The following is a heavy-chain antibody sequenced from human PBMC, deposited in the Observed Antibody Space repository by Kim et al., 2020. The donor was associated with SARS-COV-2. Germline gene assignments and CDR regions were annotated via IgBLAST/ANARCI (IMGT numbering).Heavy chain of an antibody. V-gene: IGHV1-18*01. CDR2: ISAYNGNT. J-gene: IGHJ6*02. D-gene: IGHD3-3*01. CDR1: GYTVTSYG. CDR3: ARDGELRFLEWSPYYYYGMDV. Sequence: ASVKVSCKASGYTVTSYGISWVRQAPGQGLEWMGWISAYNGNTNYAQKLQGRVTMTTDTSTSTAYMELRSLRSDDTAVYYCARDGELRFLEWSPYYYYGMDVWGQGTTVTVSS.